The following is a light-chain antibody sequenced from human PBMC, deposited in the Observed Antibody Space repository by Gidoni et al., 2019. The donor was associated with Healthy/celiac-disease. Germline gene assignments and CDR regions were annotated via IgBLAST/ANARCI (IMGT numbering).Light chain of an antibody. Sequence: EIQMNQSPSTLSASVGERVTITCRASQSISSWLAWYQQKPGKAPKLLISKASSVESGVPSRFSGSGSGTEFTRTISSLQPDDFATYYGQQYNSYQYTFGQGTKLEI. V-gene: IGKV1-5*03. CDR1: QSISSW. CDR3: QQYNSYQYT. J-gene: IGKJ2*01. CDR2: KAS.